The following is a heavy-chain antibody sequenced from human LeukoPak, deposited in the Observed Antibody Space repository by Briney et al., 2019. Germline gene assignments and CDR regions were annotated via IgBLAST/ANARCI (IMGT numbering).Heavy chain of an antibody. Sequence: ASVKVSCEASGYTFTSYYMHWVRQAPGQGLEWMGIINPSGGSTSYAQKFQGRVTMTRDTSTSTVYMELSSLRSEDTAVYYCARSHDSSGYRNPYWFDPWGQGTLVTVSS. D-gene: IGHD3-22*01. V-gene: IGHV1-46*01. CDR2: INPSGGST. CDR1: GYTFTSYY. CDR3: ARSHDSSGYRNPYWFDP. J-gene: IGHJ5*02.